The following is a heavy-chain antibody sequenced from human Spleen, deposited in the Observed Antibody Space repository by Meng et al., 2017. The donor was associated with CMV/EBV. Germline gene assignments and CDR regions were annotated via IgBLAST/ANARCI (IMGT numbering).Heavy chain of an antibody. Sequence: KGSGYSFINDWSAWVRQVPGQGLEWVGISYAGDYDNRYSPSFQGHVTISVDKSISTAYLQWSSLKASDTAIYYCARLWIPSRGGFDPWGQGTLVTVSS. D-gene: IGHD5-12*01. CDR3: ARLWIPSRGGFDP. J-gene: IGHJ5*02. CDR2: SYAGDYDN. CDR1: GYSFINDW. V-gene: IGHV5-51*01.